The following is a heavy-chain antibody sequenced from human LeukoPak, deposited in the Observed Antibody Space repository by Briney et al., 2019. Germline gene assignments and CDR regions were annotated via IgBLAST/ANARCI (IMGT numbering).Heavy chain of an antibody. V-gene: IGHV1-8*03. CDR2: MNLNNGNT. Sequence: GASVKVSCKASGYTFTRYDMNWVRQATGQGLQWMGWMNLNNGNTGYTQKFQGRVTITRNTSISTAYMELSSLRSEDTAVYYCARGRITGSHDWFDPWGQGTLVTVSS. J-gene: IGHJ5*02. D-gene: IGHD1-20*01. CDR1: GYTFTRYD. CDR3: ARGRITGSHDWFDP.